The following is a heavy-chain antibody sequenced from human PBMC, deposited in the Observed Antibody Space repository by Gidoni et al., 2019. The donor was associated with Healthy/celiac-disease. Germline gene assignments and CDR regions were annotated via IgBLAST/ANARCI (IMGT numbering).Heavy chain of an antibody. V-gene: IGHV3-48*01. CDR1: GFPFSSYS. Sequence: EVQLVESGGGLVQPGGSLRLSCAAPGFPFSSYSMTWVRQDPGKGLEWVSYISSSSSTIYYADSVKGRFTISRDNAKNSLYLQMNSLRAEDTAVYYCARDSATVTTGFDWGQGTLVTVSS. D-gene: IGHD4-17*01. J-gene: IGHJ4*02. CDR2: ISSSSSTI. CDR3: ARDSATVTTGFD.